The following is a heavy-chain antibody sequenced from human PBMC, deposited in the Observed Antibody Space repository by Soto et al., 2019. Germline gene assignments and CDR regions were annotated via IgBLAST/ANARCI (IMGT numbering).Heavy chain of an antibody. J-gene: IGHJ4*02. CDR3: ARGFCGVDRLPLCVHQFDY. D-gene: IGHD3-3*01. Sequence: SETLSLTCAVYGGSFSGYYWSWIRQPPGKGLEWIGEINHSGSTNYNPSLKSRVTISVDTSKNQFSLKLSSVTAADTAVYYCARGFCGVDRLPLCVHQFDYWGQGTLVTVSS. CDR2: INHSGST. CDR1: GGSFSGYY. V-gene: IGHV4-34*01.